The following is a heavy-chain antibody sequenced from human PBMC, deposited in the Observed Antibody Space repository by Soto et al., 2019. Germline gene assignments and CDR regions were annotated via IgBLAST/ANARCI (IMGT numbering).Heavy chain of an antibody. CDR1: GYSISSGYY. CDR3: ARDLHDSSGYDY. CDR2: IYHSGST. Sequence: SETLSLTCTVSGYSISSGYYWGWIRQPPGKGLEWIGSIYHSGSTYYNPSLKSRVTISVDTSKNQFSLKLSSVTAADTAVYYCARDLHDSSGYDYWGQGTLVTVSS. J-gene: IGHJ4*02. V-gene: IGHV4-38-2*02. D-gene: IGHD3-22*01.